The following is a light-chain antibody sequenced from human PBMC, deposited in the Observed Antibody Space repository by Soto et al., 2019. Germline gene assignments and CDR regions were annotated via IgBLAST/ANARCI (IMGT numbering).Light chain of an antibody. CDR3: QQSSSTPLS. V-gene: IGKV1-39*01. CDR1: QSVKTY. CDR2: AAS. Sequence: DIQMTQSPSSLSASVGDRVTITCRASQSVKTYLNWYQQKPGKAPKLLIYAASSLQSGVPSRFSGSGSGTDFTLTISSLQPEDFATYYCQQSSSTPLSFGQGTKVDIK. J-gene: IGKJ1*01.